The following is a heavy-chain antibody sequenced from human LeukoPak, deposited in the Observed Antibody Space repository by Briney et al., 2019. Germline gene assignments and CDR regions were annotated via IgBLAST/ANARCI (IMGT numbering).Heavy chain of an antibody. V-gene: IGHV4-59*08. CDR2: IHYSGTT. CDR1: GGSISTYY. Sequence: SETLSLTCSVSGGSISTYYWSWIRQPPGKGLEWIGYIHYSGTTNYNPSLKNRVTISLDTSKNQFSLNLSSVTAADTAVYYCARMGGYSGYATHWGQGTLVTVSS. CDR3: ARMGGYSGYATH. J-gene: IGHJ4*02. D-gene: IGHD5-12*01.